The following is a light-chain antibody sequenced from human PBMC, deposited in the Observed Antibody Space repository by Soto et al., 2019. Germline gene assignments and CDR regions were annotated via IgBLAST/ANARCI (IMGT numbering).Light chain of an antibody. J-gene: IGKJ4*01. CDR2: GTS. Sequence: DIVLTQSPGTLSLSPGERATLSCRASRSVSSTYLAWYQHKPGQAPRLLIYGTSSRATGIPDRFSGSGSGTDFSLTISRLEPEDFAAYYCHQYGGSPGTFGGGTKVEIK. V-gene: IGKV3-20*01. CDR3: HQYGGSPGT. CDR1: RSVSSTY.